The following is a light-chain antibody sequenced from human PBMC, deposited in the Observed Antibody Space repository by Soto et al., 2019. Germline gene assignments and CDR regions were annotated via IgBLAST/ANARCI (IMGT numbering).Light chain of an antibody. CDR2: GSS. J-gene: IGKJ1*01. CDR3: QQYNSWPRT. Sequence: EIVMTRSPATLSVSPGERATLSCRASHSISDTLAWYQQKPGQAPRLLIFGSSTRAPGIPARFSASGSETEFTLTITTLQSEDFAVYYCQQYNSWPRTFGQGTKVDIK. CDR1: HSISDT. V-gene: IGKV3-15*01.